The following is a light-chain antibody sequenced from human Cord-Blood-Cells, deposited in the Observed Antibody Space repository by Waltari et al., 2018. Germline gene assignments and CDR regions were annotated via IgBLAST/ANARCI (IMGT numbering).Light chain of an antibody. CDR1: QSISSY. Sequence: DIQMTQSPSSLSASVGDRVTITCRASQSISSYLNWYQQKPGKAPKLLIYAASSSQSGVPSRFSGSGSGTDFTLTISSLQPEDFATYYCQQSYSTLPMYSFGQGTKLEIK. CDR2: AAS. CDR3: QQSYSTLPMYS. J-gene: IGKJ2*03. V-gene: IGKV1-39*01.